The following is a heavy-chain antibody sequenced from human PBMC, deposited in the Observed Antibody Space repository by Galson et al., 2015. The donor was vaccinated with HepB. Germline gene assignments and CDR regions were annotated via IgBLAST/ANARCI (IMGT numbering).Heavy chain of an antibody. J-gene: IGHJ4*02. CDR1: GGSFSGYY. Sequence: LTCAVYGGSFSGYYWSWIRQPPGKGLEWIGEINHSGSTNYNPSLKSRVTISVDTSKNQFSLKLSSVTAADTAVYYCARRGDYKYYFDYWGQGTLVTVSS. CDR3: ARRGDYKYYFDY. CDR2: INHSGST. V-gene: IGHV4-34*01. D-gene: IGHD4-17*01.